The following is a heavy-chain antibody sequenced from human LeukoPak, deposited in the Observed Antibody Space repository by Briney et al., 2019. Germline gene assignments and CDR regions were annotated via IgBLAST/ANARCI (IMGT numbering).Heavy chain of an antibody. CDR1: GDSITSHY. CDR2: LHYRGNT. V-gene: IGHV4-59*11. D-gene: IGHD6-6*01. J-gene: IGHJ4*02. Sequence: PSETLSLTCTVSGDSITSHYWSWIRQPPGKGLEWIGYLHYRGNTNHNSSLKSRMTISLDTSRNQFSLRLSFVTAADTAIYFCARESSTSQTNLFDSWGQGTLVTVSS. CDR3: ARESSTSQTNLFDS.